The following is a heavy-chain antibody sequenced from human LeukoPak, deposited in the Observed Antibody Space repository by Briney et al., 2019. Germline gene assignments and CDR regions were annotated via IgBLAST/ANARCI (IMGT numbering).Heavy chain of an antibody. CDR3: GKGGTPLTAKSTARLDY. V-gene: IGHV3-30*04. CDR1: GFTFSSYA. J-gene: IGHJ4*02. Sequence: GGSLRLSCAASGFTFSSYAMHWVRQAPGKGLEWVAVISYDGSNKYYADSVKGRFTISRDNSKNTLYLEMNSLRAEDTAVYYCGKGGTPLTAKSTARLDYWGQGTLVTVSS. CDR2: ISYDGSNK. D-gene: IGHD1-14*01.